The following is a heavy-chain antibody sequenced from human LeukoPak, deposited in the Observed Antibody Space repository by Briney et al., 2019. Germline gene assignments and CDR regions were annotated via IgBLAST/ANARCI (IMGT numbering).Heavy chain of an antibody. Sequence: SETLSLTCTVSGGSISSSSYYWGWIRQPPGKGLEWIGSIYYSGSTYYNPSLKSRVTISVDTSKNQFSLKLSSVTDADTAVYYCTRHACSCTSFYFSPLLSGLFHPRGQGTLVTVSS. CDR3: TRHACSCTSFYFSPLLSGLFHP. J-gene: IGHJ5*02. D-gene: IGHD2-2*01. CDR2: IYYSGST. V-gene: IGHV4-39*01. CDR1: GGSISSSSYY.